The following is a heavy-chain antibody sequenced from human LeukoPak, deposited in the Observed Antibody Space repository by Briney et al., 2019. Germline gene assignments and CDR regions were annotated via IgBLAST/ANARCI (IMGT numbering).Heavy chain of an antibody. CDR1: GFTFSSYV. V-gene: IGHV3-NL1*01. CDR3: AKDYLTMVRGAPGY. Sequence: GGSLRLSCAASGFTFSSYVMHWVRQAPGKGLEWVSVMCSSGTTYYADSVKGRFTISRDNSKNTLYLQMNSLRAEDTAVYYCAKDYLTMVRGAPGYWGQGTLVTVSS. J-gene: IGHJ4*02. D-gene: IGHD3-10*01. CDR2: MCSSGTT.